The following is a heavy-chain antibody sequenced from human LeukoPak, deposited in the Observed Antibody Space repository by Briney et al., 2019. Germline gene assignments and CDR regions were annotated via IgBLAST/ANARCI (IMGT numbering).Heavy chain of an antibody. D-gene: IGHD6-19*01. Sequence: PGGSLRLSCAASGFYFSSYWMSWVRQAPGKGLEWVAYIKQDGSEKYYVDSVKGRFTISRDNAKNSLYLQMNSLRAEDTAVYYCARTQGIAVAGTFNYWGQGTLVTVSS. J-gene: IGHJ4*02. CDR3: ARTQGIAVAGTFNY. CDR2: IKQDGSEK. CDR1: GFYFSSYW. V-gene: IGHV3-7*01.